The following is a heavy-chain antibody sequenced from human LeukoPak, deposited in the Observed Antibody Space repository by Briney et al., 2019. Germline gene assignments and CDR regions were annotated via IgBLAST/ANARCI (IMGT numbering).Heavy chain of an antibody. Sequence: GGSLRLSCAASGLTFSSYVMSWVRQAPGKGLEWVSVIYSGGSTYYADSVKGRFTISRDNSKNTLYLQMNSLRAEDTAVYYCASSGNYYPYLLDYWGQGTLVTVSS. D-gene: IGHD1-26*01. J-gene: IGHJ4*02. V-gene: IGHV3-53*01. CDR3: ASSGNYYPYLLDY. CDR2: IYSGGST. CDR1: GLTFSSYV.